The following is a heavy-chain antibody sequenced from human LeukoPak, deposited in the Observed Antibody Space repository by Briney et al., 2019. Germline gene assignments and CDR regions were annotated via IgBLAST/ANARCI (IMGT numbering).Heavy chain of an antibody. D-gene: IGHD4-17*01. CDR1: GGSFSGYY. CDR3: AGSTVTTSDAFDI. CDR2: INHSGST. V-gene: IGHV4-34*01. J-gene: IGHJ3*02. Sequence: PSETLSLTCAVYGGSFSGYYWSWIRQPPGKGLEWIGEINHSGSTNYNPSLKSRVTISVDTSKNQFSLKLSSVTAADTAVYYCAGSTVTTSDAFDIWGQGTMVTVSS.